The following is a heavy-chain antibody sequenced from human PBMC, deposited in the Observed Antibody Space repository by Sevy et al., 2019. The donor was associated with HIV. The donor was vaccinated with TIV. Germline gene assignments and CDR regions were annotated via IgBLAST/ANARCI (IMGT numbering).Heavy chain of an antibody. V-gene: IGHV3-7*03. CDR3: ARDGASDAFDI. J-gene: IGHJ3*02. Sequence: GGSLRLSCAASGFTFSSYWMSWVRQAPGKGLGWVANIKQDGSEKYYVDSVKGRFTISRDNAKNSLYLQMNSLRAEDTAVYYCARDGASDAFDIWGQGTMVTVSS. CDR1: GFTFSSYW. CDR2: IKQDGSEK. D-gene: IGHD1-26*01.